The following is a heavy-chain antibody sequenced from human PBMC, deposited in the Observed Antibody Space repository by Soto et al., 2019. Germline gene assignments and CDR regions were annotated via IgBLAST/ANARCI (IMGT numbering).Heavy chain of an antibody. CDR1: GFTSSSYA. CDR3: AREGGGYYFDY. J-gene: IGHJ4*02. V-gene: IGHV3-64*01. Sequence: EVQLVESGGGLVQPGGSLRLSCAASGFTSSSYAMHWVRQAPGKGLEYVSAISSNGGSTYYANSVKGRFTISRDNSKNTLYLQMGSLRAEDMAVYYCAREGGGYYFDYWGQGTLVTVSS. D-gene: IGHD3-16*01. CDR2: ISSNGGST.